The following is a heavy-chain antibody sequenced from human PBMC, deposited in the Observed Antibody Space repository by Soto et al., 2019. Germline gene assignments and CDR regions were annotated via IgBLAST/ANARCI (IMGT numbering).Heavy chain of an antibody. CDR1: GLTFSNYG. CDR2: ISYDGSNE. D-gene: IGHD2-15*01. J-gene: IGHJ6*02. CDR3: AKNRGYCSGGSCRRYYYYYGMDV. V-gene: IGHV3-30*18. Sequence: GGSLRLSCAASGLTFSNYGMHWVRQAPGKGLEWVAVISYDGSNENYADSVKGRFTISRDNSKNTLYMQMNSLRGEDTAVYYCAKNRGYCSGGSCRRYYYYYGMDVWGQGTTVTVS.